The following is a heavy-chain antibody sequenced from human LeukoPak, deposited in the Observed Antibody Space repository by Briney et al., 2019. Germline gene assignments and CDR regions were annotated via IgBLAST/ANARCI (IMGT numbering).Heavy chain of an antibody. V-gene: IGHV3-7*01. CDR1: GFTFSSYW. CDR2: IKQDGSEK. Sequence: GGSLRLSCAASGFTFSSYWMSWVRQAPGKGLEWVANIKQDGSEKYYVDSVKGRFTISRDNAKNSLYLQMNSLRAEDTAVYYCARGYFDWSPGDYGMDVWGQGTTVTVPS. D-gene: IGHD3-9*01. J-gene: IGHJ6*02. CDR3: ARGYFDWSPGDYGMDV.